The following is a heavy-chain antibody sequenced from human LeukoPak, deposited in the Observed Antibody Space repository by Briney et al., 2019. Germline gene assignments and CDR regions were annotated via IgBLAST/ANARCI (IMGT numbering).Heavy chain of an antibody. V-gene: IGHV4-34*01. Sequence: PSETLSLTCAVYGGSFSGYYWSWIRQPPGKGLEWIGEINHSGSTNYNPSLKSRVTISVDTSKNQFSLKLSSVTAADMAVYYCARGTPSRGDYIRRYFDYWGQGTLVTVSS. CDR1: GGSFSGYY. J-gene: IGHJ4*02. D-gene: IGHD4-17*01. CDR3: ARGTPSRGDYIRRYFDY. CDR2: INHSGST.